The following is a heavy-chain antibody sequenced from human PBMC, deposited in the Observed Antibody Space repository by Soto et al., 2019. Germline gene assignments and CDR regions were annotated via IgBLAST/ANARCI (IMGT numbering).Heavy chain of an antibody. CDR3: ARDQATYYYYYGMDV. V-gene: IGHV3-33*01. CDR1: GFTFSSYG. Sequence: GGSLRLSCAASGFTFSSYGMHRVRQAPGKGLEWVAVIWYDGSNKYYADSVKGRFTISRDNSKNTLYLQMNSLRAEDTAVYYCARDQATYYYYYGMDVWGQGTTVTVSS. J-gene: IGHJ6*02. CDR2: IWYDGSNK.